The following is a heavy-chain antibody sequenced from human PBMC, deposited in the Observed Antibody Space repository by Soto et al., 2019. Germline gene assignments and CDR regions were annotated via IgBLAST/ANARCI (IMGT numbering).Heavy chain of an antibody. J-gene: IGHJ3*02. Sequence: QVQLVESGGGVVQPGRSLRLSCAASGFTFSSYGMHWVRQAPGKGLEWVAVIWYDGSNKYYADSVKGRFTISRDNSKNTLYLQMNSLRAEDTAVYYCARDLLMVRGVNPPGIWGQGTMVTVSS. V-gene: IGHV3-33*01. CDR3: ARDLLMVRGVNPPGI. CDR1: GFTFSSYG. D-gene: IGHD3-10*01. CDR2: IWYDGSNK.